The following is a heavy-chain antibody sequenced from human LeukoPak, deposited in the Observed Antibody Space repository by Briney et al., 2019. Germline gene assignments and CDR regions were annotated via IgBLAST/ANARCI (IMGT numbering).Heavy chain of an antibody. CDR3: ARVTLIVAMDV. Sequence: GGSLRLPCAASGFTFSSYSMNWVRQAPGKGLEWGSHISHRGRTISYADSVNGRFTISRDNVKNSVYLQMNSLRAEDTAVYYCARVTLIVAMDVWGKGTTVTISS. J-gene: IGHJ6*04. D-gene: IGHD3-22*01. CDR2: ISHRGRTI. V-gene: IGHV3-48*04. CDR1: GFTFSSYS.